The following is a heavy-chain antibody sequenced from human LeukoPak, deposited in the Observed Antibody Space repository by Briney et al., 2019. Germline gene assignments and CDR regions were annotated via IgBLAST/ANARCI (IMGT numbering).Heavy chain of an antibody. CDR2: INPNSGGT. V-gene: IGHV1-2*02. J-gene: IGHJ5*02. Sequence: ASVKVSCKASGYTFTASYMHWVRQAPGQGLEWMGWINPNSGGTKFAQKFQGRVTMTRDTSVTTAYMELSRLGSDDTAVYYCARGRGSGTQPLSNWFDPWGQGTLVTVSS. CDR1: GYTFTASY. CDR3: ARGRGSGTQPLSNWFDP. D-gene: IGHD3-10*01.